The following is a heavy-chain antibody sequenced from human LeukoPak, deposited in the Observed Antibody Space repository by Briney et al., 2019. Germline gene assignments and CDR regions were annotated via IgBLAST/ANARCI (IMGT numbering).Heavy chain of an antibody. V-gene: IGHV3-23*01. CDR3: AKGRSEDYDFWSGYYSY. CDR2: ISGSGGST. Sequence: GGYLRLSCAASGFTFSSYAMSWVRQAPGKGLEWVSAISGSGGSTYYADSVKGRFTISRDNSKNTLYLQMNSLRAEDTAVYYCAKGRSEDYDFWSGYYSYWGQGTLVTVSS. CDR1: GFTFSSYA. D-gene: IGHD3-3*01. J-gene: IGHJ4*02.